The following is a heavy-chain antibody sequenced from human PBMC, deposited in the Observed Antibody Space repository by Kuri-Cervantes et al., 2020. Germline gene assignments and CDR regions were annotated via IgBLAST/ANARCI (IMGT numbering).Heavy chain of an antibody. CDR2: ISSSSSTI. CDR3: ARDRWNDLYYYGMDV. J-gene: IGHJ6*02. CDR1: GFTFSGQN. V-gene: IGHV3-48*02. Sequence: GESLKISCAASGFTFSGQNMNWVRQAPGKGLEWVSYISSSSSTIYYADSVKGRFTISRDNAKNSLYLQMNSLRDEDTAVYYCARDRWNDLYYYGMDVWGQGTTVTVSS. D-gene: IGHD1-1*01.